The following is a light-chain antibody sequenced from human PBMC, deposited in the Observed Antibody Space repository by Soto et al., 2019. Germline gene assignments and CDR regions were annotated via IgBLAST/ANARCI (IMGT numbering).Light chain of an antibody. CDR3: QQRSNWPPEYT. CDR1: QSVSSY. V-gene: IGKV3-11*01. Sequence: EIVLTQSPATLSLSPGERATLYCRASQSVSSYLAWYQQKPGQAPRLLIYDASKRATGIPARFSGSGSGTDFTLTISSLEPEDFAVYYCQQRSNWPPEYTFGPGTKVGIK. J-gene: IGKJ3*01. CDR2: DAS.